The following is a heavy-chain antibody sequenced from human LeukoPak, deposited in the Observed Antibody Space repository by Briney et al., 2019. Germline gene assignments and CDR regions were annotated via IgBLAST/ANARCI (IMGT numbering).Heavy chain of an antibody. D-gene: IGHD5-12*01. CDR3: ARGRGGYSGYNYSERIWPKVFDY. V-gene: IGHV4-34*01. CDR2: INHSGST. CDR1: GGSFSGYY. J-gene: IGHJ4*02. Sequence: PSETLSLTCAVYGGSFSGYYWSWIRQPPGKGLEWIGEINHSGSTNYNPSLKSRVTISVDTSKNQFSLKLSSVTAADTAVYYCARGRGGYSGYNYSERIWPKVFDYWGQGTLVTVSS.